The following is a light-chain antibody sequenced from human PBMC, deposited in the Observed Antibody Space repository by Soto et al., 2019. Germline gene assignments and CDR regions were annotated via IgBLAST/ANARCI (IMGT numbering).Light chain of an antibody. Sequence: QSALTQPASVSGSPGQSITISCTGTSSDVGGYKFVSWFQQHPGKAPKLMIYEVSNRASGVSNRFSGSKSGNTASLTISGLQAEDEADYYCSSYTSSSTLEVFGGGTQLTVL. CDR2: EVS. CDR1: SSDVGGYKF. J-gene: IGLJ3*02. CDR3: SSYTSSSTLEV. V-gene: IGLV2-14*01.